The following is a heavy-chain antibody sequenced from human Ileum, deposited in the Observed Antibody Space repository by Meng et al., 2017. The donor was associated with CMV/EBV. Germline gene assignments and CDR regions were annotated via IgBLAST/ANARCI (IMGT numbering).Heavy chain of an antibody. V-gene: IGHV3-23*03. D-gene: IGHD3-22*01. CDR1: GFTFSSYA. CDR2: IYSGGSST. Sequence: GESLKISCAASGFTFSSYAMSWVRQAPGKGLEWVSVIYSGGSSTYYADSVKGRFTISRDNSKNTLYLQMNSLRAEDTAVYYCAKGDDSSGYYYTYYYGMDVWGQGTTVTVSS. J-gene: IGHJ6*02. CDR3: AKGDDSSGYYYTYYYGMDV.